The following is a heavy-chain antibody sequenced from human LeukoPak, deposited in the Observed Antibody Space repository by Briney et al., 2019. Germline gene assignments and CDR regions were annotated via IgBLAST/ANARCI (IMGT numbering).Heavy chain of an antibody. D-gene: IGHD4-23*01. Sequence: GASVKVSRKASGYTFTSYDINWVRQATGQGLEWMGWMNPNSGNTGYAQKFQGRVTMTRDTSISTAYMELSSLRSEDTAVYYCARGSISTVGFDPWGQGTLVTVSS. J-gene: IGHJ5*02. V-gene: IGHV1-8*01. CDR1: GYTFTSYD. CDR2: MNPNSGNT. CDR3: ARGSISTVGFDP.